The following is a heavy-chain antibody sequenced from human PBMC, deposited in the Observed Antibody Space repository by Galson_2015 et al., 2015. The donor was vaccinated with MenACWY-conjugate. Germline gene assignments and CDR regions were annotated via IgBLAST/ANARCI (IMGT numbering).Heavy chain of an antibody. CDR2: INTNTGNP. J-gene: IGHJ4*02. V-gene: IGHV7-4-1*02. CDR3: ARDVGATMFDY. D-gene: IGHD1-26*01. CDR1: GYTFNNYG. Sequence: SVKVSCKASGYTFNNYGMNWVRQAPGQGLEWMGWINTNTGNPTYAQGFTGRFVFSLDTSVSTAYLQISSLKAEDTAVYYCARDVGATMFDYWGLGTLLTVSS.